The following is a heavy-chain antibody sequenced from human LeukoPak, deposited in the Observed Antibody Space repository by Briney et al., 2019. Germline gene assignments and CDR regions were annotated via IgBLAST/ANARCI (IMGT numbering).Heavy chain of an antibody. CDR3: AREFKGPGIAPLTAVGLSY. CDR1: GYTFTSYY. D-gene: IGHD6-13*01. V-gene: IGHV1-46*01. J-gene: IGHJ4*02. CDR2: INPSGGST. Sequence: ASVKVSCKASGYTFTSYYMHWVRQAPGQGLECMGIINPSGGSTSYAQKFQGRVTMTRDTSTSTVYMELSSLRSEDTAVYYCAREFKGPGIAPLTAVGLSYWGQGTLVTVSS.